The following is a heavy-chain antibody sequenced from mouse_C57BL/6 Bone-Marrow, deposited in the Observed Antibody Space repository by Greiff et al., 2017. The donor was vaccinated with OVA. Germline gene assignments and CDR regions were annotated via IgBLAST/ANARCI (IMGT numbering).Heavy chain of an antibody. J-gene: IGHJ4*01. CDR2: ISSGSSTI. CDR1: GFTFSDYG. V-gene: IGHV5-17*01. CDR3: ARTLPYAMDY. Sequence: EVMLVESGGGLVKPGGSLKLSCAASGFTFSDYGMHWVRQAPEKGLEWVAYISSGSSTIYYADTVKGRFTISRDNAKNTLFLQMTSLRSEDTAMYYCARTLPYAMDYWGQGTSVTVSS.